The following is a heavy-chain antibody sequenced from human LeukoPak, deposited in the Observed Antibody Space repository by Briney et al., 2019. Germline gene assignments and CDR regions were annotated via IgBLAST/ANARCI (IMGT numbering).Heavy chain of an antibody. V-gene: IGHV3-30*18. CDR1: GFTFRTYG. J-gene: IGHJ4*02. CDR2: ISHGGGKE. Sequence: GGSLRLSCAASGFTFRTYGMNWVRQAPGKGLEWVALISHGGGKEHYAESVKGRFTISRDNSRNTVYLQMSSLRSDDTAIYYCAKTLDGFWPQFDFWGQGTLLTVSS. D-gene: IGHD5-24*01. CDR3: AKTLDGFWPQFDF.